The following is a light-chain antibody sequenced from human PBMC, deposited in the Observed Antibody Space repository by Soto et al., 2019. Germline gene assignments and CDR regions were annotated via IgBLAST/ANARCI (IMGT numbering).Light chain of an antibody. V-gene: IGKV1-39*01. Sequence: DIQMTQSPSSLSASVGDRVTVTCRASQSISIYLNWYQQKPGKAPKLLIYAASSLQSGVPSRFSGSGSGTEFTLTISSLQPDDFASYYCQQFNSDSPETFGQGTKVDIK. CDR2: AAS. CDR1: QSISIY. CDR3: QQFNSDSPET. J-gene: IGKJ1*01.